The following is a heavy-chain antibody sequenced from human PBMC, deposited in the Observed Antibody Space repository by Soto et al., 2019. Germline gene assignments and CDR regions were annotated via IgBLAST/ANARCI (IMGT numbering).Heavy chain of an antibody. V-gene: IGHV3-53*04. D-gene: IGHD3-10*01. CDR1: GFTVSSNY. Sequence: GGSLRLSCAASGFTVSSNYMSWVRQAPGKGLEWVSVIYSGGSTYYADSVKGRFTISRHNSKNTLYLQMNSLRAEDTAVYYCARGGPSANNYYGSGSYYIHDAFDIWGQGTMVTVSS. CDR2: IYSGGST. CDR3: ARGGPSANNYYGSGSYYIHDAFDI. J-gene: IGHJ3*02.